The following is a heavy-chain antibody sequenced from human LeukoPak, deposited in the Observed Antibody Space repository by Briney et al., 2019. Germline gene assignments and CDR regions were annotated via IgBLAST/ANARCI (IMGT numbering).Heavy chain of an antibody. CDR1: GGTFSSYA. CDR2: IIPIFGTA. Sequence: GASVKVSCKASGGTFSSYAISWVRQAPGQGLEWMGGIIPIFGTANYAQKFQGRVTITADESTSTAYMELSSLRSEDTAVYYCARRYYYDSSGYYSYYFDYWGQGTLVTVSS. V-gene: IGHV1-69*13. D-gene: IGHD3-22*01. CDR3: ARRYYYDSSGYYSYYFDY. J-gene: IGHJ4*02.